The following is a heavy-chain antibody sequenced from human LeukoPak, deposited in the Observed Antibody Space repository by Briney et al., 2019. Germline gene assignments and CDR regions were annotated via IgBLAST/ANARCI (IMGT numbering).Heavy chain of an antibody. CDR1: GYTFTGYY. V-gene: IGHV1-2*02. CDR2: INPNSGGT. Sequence: ASVKVSCKASGYTFTGYYMHWVRQAPGQGLEWMGWINPNSGGTNYAQKFQGRVTMTGDTSISTAYMELSRLRSDDTAVYYCARLSGGYYDSSLDYWGQGTLVTVSS. CDR3: ARLSGGYYDSSLDY. D-gene: IGHD3-22*01. J-gene: IGHJ4*02.